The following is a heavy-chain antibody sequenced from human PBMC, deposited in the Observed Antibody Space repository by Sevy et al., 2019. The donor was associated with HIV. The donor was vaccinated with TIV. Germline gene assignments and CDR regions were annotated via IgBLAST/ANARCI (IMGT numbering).Heavy chain of an antibody. J-gene: IGHJ4*02. D-gene: IGHD5-18*01. V-gene: IGHV3-30-3*01. CDR1: RFTFSTYA. Sequence: GGCLRLSCAASRFTFSTYAMHWVRQAPGKGLEWVSVISYDGNIKYYADSVKGRFTISRDDSKNTLYLQMNSLRAEDTAVYYCARDGSAYTYGTGKYWGQGTLVTVSS. CDR3: ARDGSAYTYGTGKY. CDR2: ISYDGNIK.